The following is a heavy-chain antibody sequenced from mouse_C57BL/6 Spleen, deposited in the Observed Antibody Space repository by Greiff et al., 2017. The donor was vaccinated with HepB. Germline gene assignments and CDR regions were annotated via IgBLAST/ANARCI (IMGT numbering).Heavy chain of an antibody. D-gene: IGHD2-5*01. J-gene: IGHJ4*01. CDR2: IYPGSGST. V-gene: IGHV1-55*01. CDR3: ARGHSNYNYYAMDY. Sequence: QVQLQQPGAELVKPGASVKMSCKASGYTFTSYWITWVKQRPGQGLEWIGDIYPGSGSTNYNEKFKSKATLTVDTSSSTAYMQLSSLTSEDSAVYYCARGHSNYNYYAMDYWGQGTSVTVSS. CDR1: GYTFTSYW.